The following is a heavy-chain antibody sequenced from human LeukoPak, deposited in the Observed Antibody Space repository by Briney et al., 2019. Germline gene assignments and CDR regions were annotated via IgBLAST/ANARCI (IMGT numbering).Heavy chain of an antibody. Sequence: GGSLRLSCAASGFTFSSYAMSWVRQAAGKGLEWVSAISGSGGNTYYADSVKGRFTLSRDNSKNTLDLQMNSLRAEDTAVYYCAKGWGSQSFFDYWGQGALVTVSS. CDR1: GFTFSSYA. D-gene: IGHD7-27*01. CDR2: ISGSGGNT. V-gene: IGHV3-23*01. CDR3: AKGWGSQSFFDY. J-gene: IGHJ4*02.